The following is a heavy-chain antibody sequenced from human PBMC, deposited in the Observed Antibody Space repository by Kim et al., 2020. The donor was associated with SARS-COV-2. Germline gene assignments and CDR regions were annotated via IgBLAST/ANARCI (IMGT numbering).Heavy chain of an antibody. J-gene: IGHJ4*02. V-gene: IGHV3-15*01. D-gene: IGHD5-18*01. CDR3: STKRGYTYGVDY. Sequence: WGSPRLSCAASGFTFSDAYMHWVRQAPGKGLEWVGRIKNKADGGTADYAAPVKGRFTISRDESKNTLYLQMNSLKTEDTALYFCSTKRGYTYGVDYWGQGTLVTVSS. CDR1: GFTFSDAY. CDR2: IKNKADGGTA.